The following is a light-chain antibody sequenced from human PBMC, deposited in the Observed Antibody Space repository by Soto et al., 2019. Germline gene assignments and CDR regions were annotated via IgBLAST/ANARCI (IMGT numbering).Light chain of an antibody. CDR2: GAS. CDR1: QSVSSY. Sequence: EIVLTQSPATLSLSPGERATLSCRASQSVSSYLAWYQHKPGQAPRLLIYGASNSATDIPARFSGRGSGTDFTLPISTLESGDSAVYYCQQRDKWPRTFGQGTKLEIK. CDR3: QQRDKWPRT. J-gene: IGKJ2*01. V-gene: IGKV3-11*01.